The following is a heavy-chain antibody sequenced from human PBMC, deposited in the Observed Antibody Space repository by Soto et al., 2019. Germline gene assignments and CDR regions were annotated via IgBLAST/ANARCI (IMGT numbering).Heavy chain of an antibody. CDR2: ISFDGSNH. Sequence: QVQLVESGGGVVQPGRSLMLSCGASKFTFSSYPMHWVRQAPGKGLYWVALISFDGSNHYYADSVKDRFTISRDNRTTRLYLQMNSLRAGDTAVFFCARVRSSGYYHHYDMDVWGQGTTVTVSS. CDR1: KFTFSSYP. V-gene: IGHV3-30-3*01. D-gene: IGHD3-22*01. CDR3: ARVRSSGYYHHYDMDV. J-gene: IGHJ6*02.